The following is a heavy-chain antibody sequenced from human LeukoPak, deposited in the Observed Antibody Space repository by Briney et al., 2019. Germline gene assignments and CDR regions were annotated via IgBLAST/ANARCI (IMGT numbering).Heavy chain of an antibody. Sequence: SETLSLTCTVSGGSITSYYWSWIRQAAGKGLEWIGRIYTSGSTNYNPSLKSRVTISVDTSKNQFSLNLTSVTAADTALYYCARGPTRYYFDYWGQGTLVTVSS. CDR1: GGSITSYY. V-gene: IGHV4-4*07. D-gene: IGHD1-1*01. CDR2: IYTSGST. CDR3: ARGPTRYYFDY. J-gene: IGHJ4*02.